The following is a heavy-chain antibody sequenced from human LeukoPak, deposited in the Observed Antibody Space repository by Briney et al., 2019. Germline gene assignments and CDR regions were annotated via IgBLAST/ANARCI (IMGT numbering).Heavy chain of an antibody. CDR2: ISSSSSYI. D-gene: IGHD6-19*01. CDR1: GFTFSSYS. Sequence: GGSLRLSCAASGFTFSSYSMNWVRQAPGKGLEWVSSISSSSSYIYYADSVKGRFTISRDNAKNSLYLQMNSLRAEDTAVYYCASSAIAVAAHWYWFDPWGQETLVTVSS. CDR3: ASSAIAVAAHWYWFDP. J-gene: IGHJ5*02. V-gene: IGHV3-21*01.